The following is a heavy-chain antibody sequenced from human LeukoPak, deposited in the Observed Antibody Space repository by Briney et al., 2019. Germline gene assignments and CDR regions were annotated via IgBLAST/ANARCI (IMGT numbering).Heavy chain of an antibody. V-gene: IGHV3-23*01. CDR2: ISGSGGST. CDR3: ATPGWDIVVVPAAIRDY. Sequence: PGGSLRLSCAASGFTFSSYAMSWVRQAPGKGLEWVSAISGSGGSTYYADSVKGRFTISGDNSKNTLYLQMNSLRAEDTAVYYCATPGWDIVVVPAAIRDYWGQGTLVTVSS. D-gene: IGHD2-2*02. CDR1: GFTFSSYA. J-gene: IGHJ4*02.